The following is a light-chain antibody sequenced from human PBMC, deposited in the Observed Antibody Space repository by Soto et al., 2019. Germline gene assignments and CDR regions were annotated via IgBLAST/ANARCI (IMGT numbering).Light chain of an antibody. V-gene: IGKV2-28*01. Sequence: DIVMTQSPLSLPVTPGEPASISCRSSQSLLHSNGYNYLDWYLQKPGQSPQLLIYLGSNRASGVPDRFSGSGSGTDFTLKISRVEAEDVGVYYCMQALQTPRTFGQGTNVEI. CDR3: MQALQTPRT. CDR1: QSLLHSNGYNY. J-gene: IGKJ1*01. CDR2: LGS.